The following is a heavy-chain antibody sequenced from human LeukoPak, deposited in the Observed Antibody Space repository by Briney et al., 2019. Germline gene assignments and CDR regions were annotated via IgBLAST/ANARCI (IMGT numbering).Heavy chain of an antibody. D-gene: IGHD1-1*01. CDR3: ATYINWVAGDV. CDR1: GFTFSESW. CDR2: INHEGGGR. Sequence: PGGSLRLSCAASGFTFSESWMTWVRQVPGQGLEGVAHINHEGGGRQYVDSVKGRFTIARDNAKGSVYLQMNSLRAEDTAIYHCATYINWVAGDVWGQGTTVIVSS. V-gene: IGHV3-7*01. J-gene: IGHJ6*02.